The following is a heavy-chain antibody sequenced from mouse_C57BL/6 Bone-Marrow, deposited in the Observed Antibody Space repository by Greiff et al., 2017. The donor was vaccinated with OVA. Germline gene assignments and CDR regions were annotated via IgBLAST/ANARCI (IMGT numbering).Heavy chain of an antibody. CDR1: GYTFTDYY. V-gene: IGHV1-76*01. D-gene: IGHD1-1*01. Sequence: VKLSCKASGYTFTDYYINWVKQRPGQGLEWIARIYPGSGHTYYNEKFKGKATLTAEKSSSTAYMQLSSLTSADTAVYFCARGDTTVVADVWGTGTTVTVSS. CDR2: IYPGSGHT. CDR3: ARGDTTVVADV. J-gene: IGHJ1*03.